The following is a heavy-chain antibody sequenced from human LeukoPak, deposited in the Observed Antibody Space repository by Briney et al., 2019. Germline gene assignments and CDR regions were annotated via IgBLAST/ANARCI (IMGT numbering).Heavy chain of an antibody. CDR2: IDPDSGGT. J-gene: IGHJ4*02. D-gene: IGHD2-2*02. V-gene: IGHV1-2*02. Sequence: GASVRVCCKTSGYTFTGYYLHWVRQAPGQRPEWMGRIDPDSGGTHYGQKFQGRVTVTRDTSITTVYMELSGLTSDDTAVYYCARVPGPYTTSRFDFWGQGTLVTVSS. CDR1: GYTFTGYY. CDR3: ARVPGPYTTSRFDF.